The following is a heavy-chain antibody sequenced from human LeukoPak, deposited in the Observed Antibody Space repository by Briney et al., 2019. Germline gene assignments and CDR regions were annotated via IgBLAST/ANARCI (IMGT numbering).Heavy chain of an antibody. D-gene: IGHD6-6*01. CDR2: IYHSGST. Sequence: SETLSLTCTVSGGSISSGGYYWSWIRQPPGKGLEWIGYIYHSGSTYYNPSLKSRVTISVDRSKNQFSLKLSSVTAADTAVYYCARARSRVYSSWDTDFDYWGQGTLVTVSS. V-gene: IGHV4-30-2*01. CDR1: GGSISSGGYY. CDR3: ARARSRVYSSWDTDFDY. J-gene: IGHJ4*02.